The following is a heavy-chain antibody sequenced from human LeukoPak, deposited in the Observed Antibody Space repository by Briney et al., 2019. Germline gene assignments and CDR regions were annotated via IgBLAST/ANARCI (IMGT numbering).Heavy chain of an antibody. J-gene: IGHJ5*02. CDR1: GYTFTSYY. CDR3: ARETGFGDCSSTSCYTEDWFDP. V-gene: IGHV1-46*01. Sequence: ASVKVSCKASGYTFTSYYMHWVRQAPGQGLEWMGIINPSGGSTSYVQKFQGRVTMTRDTSTSTVYMELSSLRSEDTAVYYCARETGFGDCSSTSCYTEDWFDPWGQGTLVTVSS. D-gene: IGHD2-2*02. CDR2: INPSGGST.